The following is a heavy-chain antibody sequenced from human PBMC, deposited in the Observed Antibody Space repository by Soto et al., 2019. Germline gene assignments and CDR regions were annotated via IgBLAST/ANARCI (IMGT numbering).Heavy chain of an antibody. V-gene: IGHV3-23*01. J-gene: IGHJ4*02. Sequence: GGSLRLSCAASGFTFSNYAMTWVRQAPGKGLEWVSTISGTGGKTYHADSVQGRFTISRDNFDNSLYLQMNSLRTEDTAVYYCAKASRMDTAPQLTIDYRGPGILVTVSS. CDR2: ISGTGGKT. CDR3: AKASRMDTAPQLTIDY. CDR1: GFTFSNYA. D-gene: IGHD5-18*01.